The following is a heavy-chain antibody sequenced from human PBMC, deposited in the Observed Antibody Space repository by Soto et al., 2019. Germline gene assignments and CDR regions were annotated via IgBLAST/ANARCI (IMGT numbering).Heavy chain of an antibody. CDR2: IYYSGST. V-gene: IGHV4-61*01. J-gene: IGHJ4*02. CDR3: ARDRGYYYDSSGYLAFGY. Sequence: PSETLSLTCTVSCGSVSSGSYYWSWIRQPPGKGLEWIGYIYYSGSTNYNPSLKSRVTISVDTSKNQFSLKLSSVTAADTAVYYCARDRGYYYDSSGYLAFGYWGQGTLVTVSS. D-gene: IGHD3-22*01. CDR1: CGSVSSGSYY.